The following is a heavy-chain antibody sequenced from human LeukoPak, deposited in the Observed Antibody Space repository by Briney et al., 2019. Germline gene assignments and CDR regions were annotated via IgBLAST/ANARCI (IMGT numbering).Heavy chain of an antibody. D-gene: IGHD3-22*01. J-gene: IGHJ3*02. V-gene: IGHV4-59*08. CDR3: ARLTTVIVVVPNAFDI. CDR1: GGSISSYY. Sequence: SETLSLTCTVSGGSISSYYWSWIRQPPGKGLEWIGYIYYSGSTNYNPSLKSRVTISVDTSKNQFSLKLSSVTAADTAVYYCARLTTVIVVVPNAFDIWGQGTMVTVSS. CDR2: IYYSGST.